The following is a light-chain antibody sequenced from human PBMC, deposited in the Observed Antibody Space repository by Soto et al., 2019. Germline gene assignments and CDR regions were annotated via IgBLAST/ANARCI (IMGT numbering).Light chain of an antibody. J-gene: IGLJ2*01. CDR1: SSNIGAGYD. Sequence: QSVLTQPPSVSGAPGQRVTISCTGRSSNIGAGYDVHWYQQLPGTAPKLLISGNSNRPSGVPDRFSGSKSGTSASLAITGLQAEDEADYYCQSYDSRLSVVVFGAGIELTVL. CDR2: GNS. V-gene: IGLV1-40*01. CDR3: QSYDSRLSVVV.